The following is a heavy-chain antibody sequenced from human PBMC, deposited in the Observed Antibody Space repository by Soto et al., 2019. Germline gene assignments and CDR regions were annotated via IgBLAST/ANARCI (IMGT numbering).Heavy chain of an antibody. D-gene: IGHD2-21*02. CDR3: ARVYCGGDCYSGENWFDP. CDR1: GGSISSYY. Sequence: PSETLSLTCTVSGGSISSYYWSWIRQPPGKGLEWIGYIYYSGSTNYNPSLKSRVTISVDTSKNQFSLKLSSVTAADTAVYYCARVYCGGDCYSGENWFDPWGQGTLVTVSS. J-gene: IGHJ5*02. V-gene: IGHV4-59*01. CDR2: IYYSGST.